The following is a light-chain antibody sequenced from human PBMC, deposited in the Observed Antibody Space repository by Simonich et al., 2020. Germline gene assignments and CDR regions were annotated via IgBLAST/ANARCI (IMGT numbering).Light chain of an antibody. CDR2: WAA. CDR1: QSVSYSSNNKNY. V-gene: IGKV4-1*01. J-gene: IGKJ1*01. CDR3: QQYYSTPLT. Sequence: DIVMTQSPDSLAVSLGERATINCKSSQSVSYSSNNKNYLAWYQQKPGQPPKLLLYWAATRESGVPDRFSGSGSGTDFTLTISSLQAEDVAVYYCQQYYSTPLTFGQGTKVEIK.